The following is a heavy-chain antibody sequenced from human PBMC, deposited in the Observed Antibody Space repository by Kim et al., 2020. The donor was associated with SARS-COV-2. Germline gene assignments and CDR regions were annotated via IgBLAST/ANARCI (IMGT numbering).Heavy chain of an antibody. D-gene: IGHD5-12*01. Sequence: YYNPSLKSRVTISVDTSKNQFSLKLSSVTAADTAVYYCARGRMATLRADYWGQGTLVTVSS. CDR3: ARGRMATLRADY. V-gene: IGHV4-31*02. J-gene: IGHJ4*02.